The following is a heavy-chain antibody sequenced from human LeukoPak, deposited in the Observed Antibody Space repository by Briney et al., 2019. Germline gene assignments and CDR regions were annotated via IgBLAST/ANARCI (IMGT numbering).Heavy chain of an antibody. CDR1: GFTFSTYT. J-gene: IGHJ5*02. V-gene: IGHV3-30*04. CDR3: ARAFYRFGVVTGWFDP. D-gene: IGHD3-3*01. Sequence: GGSLRLSCAASGFTFSTYTMHWVRQAPGKGLEWVAFISYDGSNKYYADSVKGRFTISRDTSKNTLYLQMISLRAEDTAVYSCARAFYRFGVVTGWFDPWGQGTLVTVSS. CDR2: ISYDGSNK.